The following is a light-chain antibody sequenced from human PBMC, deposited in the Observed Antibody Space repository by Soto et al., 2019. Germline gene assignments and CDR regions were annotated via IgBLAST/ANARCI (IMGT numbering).Light chain of an antibody. Sequence: QLVLTQSSSASASLGSSVKLTCTLSSGHSSYIIAWHQQQPGKSPRYLMKLEGSGSSNEGSGVPDRFSGSSSGADRYLTISNLQFEDEADFYCETWDSNTRVFGGGSKLTVL. CDR2: LEGSGSS. V-gene: IGLV4-60*02. CDR1: SGHSSYI. J-gene: IGLJ3*02. CDR3: ETWDSNTRV.